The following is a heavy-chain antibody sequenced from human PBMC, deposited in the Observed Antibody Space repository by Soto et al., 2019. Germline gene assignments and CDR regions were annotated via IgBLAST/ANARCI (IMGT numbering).Heavy chain of an antibody. CDR2: IYHSGGT. CDR3: ARDHYDFWSGYSKTNWFDP. J-gene: IGHJ5*02. D-gene: IGHD3-3*01. CDR1: GYSISSGYY. Sequence: SETLSLTCAVSGYSISSGYYWGWIRQPPGKGLEWIGSIYHSGGTYYNPSLKSRVTISVDTSKNQFSLKLSSVTAADTAVYYCARDHYDFWSGYSKTNWFDPWGQGTLVTVSS. V-gene: IGHV4-38-2*02.